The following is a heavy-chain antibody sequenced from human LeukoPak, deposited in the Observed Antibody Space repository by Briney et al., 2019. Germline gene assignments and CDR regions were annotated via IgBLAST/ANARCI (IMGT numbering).Heavy chain of an antibody. V-gene: IGHV4-30-4*01. CDR3: ARGPGDYDTRGGPGV. CDR2: IYYSGSI. D-gene: IGHD3-22*01. Sequence: PSETLSLTCTVSGGSISSGDYYWSWIRQPPGKGLEWIGYIYYSGSIHYTPSLESRVTISVDASKNQFSLKLISVTAADTAVYYCARGPGDYDTRGGPGVWGQGTLVTVSS. CDR1: GGSISSGDYY. J-gene: IGHJ4*02.